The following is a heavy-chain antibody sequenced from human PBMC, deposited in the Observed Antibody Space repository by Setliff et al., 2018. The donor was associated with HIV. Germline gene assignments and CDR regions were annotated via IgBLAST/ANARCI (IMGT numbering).Heavy chain of an antibody. CDR3: ARLSYSSSPSDY. CDR1: GFTFSSYA. V-gene: IGHV3-23*01. J-gene: IGHJ4*01. Sequence: GGSLRLSCAASGFTFSSYAMSWVRQAPGKGLEWVSAISGSGGSTYYADSVEGRFTISRDNIDDSLYLQMNSLRAEDTAVYYCARLSYSSSPSDYWGQGTLVTVSS. D-gene: IGHD6-13*01. CDR2: ISGSGGST.